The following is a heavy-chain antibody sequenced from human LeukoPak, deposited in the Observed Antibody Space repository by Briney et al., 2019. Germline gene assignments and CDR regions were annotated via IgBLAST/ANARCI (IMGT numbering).Heavy chain of an antibody. V-gene: IGHV3-74*01. Sequence: GGSLRLSCAASGFTFNEYWMNWVRQAPGKGLAWVSHINRDGGLTNYADSVKGRFTISRDNARNTLYLQMNSLRADDTAIYFCAREEHRLAAAGTSAFDLGGQGTLVTVSP. D-gene: IGHD6-13*01. J-gene: IGHJ3*01. CDR2: INRDGGLT. CDR1: GFTFNEYW. CDR3: AREEHRLAAAGTSAFDL.